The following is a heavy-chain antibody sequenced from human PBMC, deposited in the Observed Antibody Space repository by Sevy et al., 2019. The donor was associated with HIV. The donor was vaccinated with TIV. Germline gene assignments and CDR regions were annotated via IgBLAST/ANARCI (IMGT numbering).Heavy chain of an antibody. CDR1: GGSISSGLYS. Sequence: SETLSLTCAVSGGSISSGLYSWNWIRQPPGKGLEWIGYIYHTGPTYYNPSLKSRVTISVDTSKNQFSLRLNSVTAADTAVYYCPRDSGDYPYYFDHWGQGTLVTVSS. V-gene: IGHV4-30-2*01. J-gene: IGHJ4*02. D-gene: IGHD4-17*01. CDR2: IYHTGPT. CDR3: PRDSGDYPYYFDH.